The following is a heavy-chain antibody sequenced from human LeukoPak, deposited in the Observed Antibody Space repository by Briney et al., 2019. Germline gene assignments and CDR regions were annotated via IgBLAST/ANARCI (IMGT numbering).Heavy chain of an antibody. CDR1: GFTFSRHW. CDR3: ARSSGYYRYDDLDI. D-gene: IGHD3-22*01. V-gene: IGHV3-74*01. Sequence: PGGSLRLSCAASGFTFSRHWIHWVRQAPGKGLVWVSHINSDGSTTSYADSVKGRFTISRDNAKNMLYLQMNSLRAEDTAVYYCARSSGYYRYDDLDIWGQGTMVTVSS. J-gene: IGHJ3*02. CDR2: INSDGSTT.